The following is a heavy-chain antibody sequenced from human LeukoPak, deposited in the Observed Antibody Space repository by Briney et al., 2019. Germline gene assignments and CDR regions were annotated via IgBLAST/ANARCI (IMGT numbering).Heavy chain of an antibody. CDR3: TRDPSFGDFDY. V-gene: IGHV3-49*04. Sequence: GGSLRLSCAASGFTFGDYAMSWVRQAPGKGLEWVGFIRSKAYGGTTEYAASVKGRFTISRDDSKSIAYLQMNSLKTEDTAVYYCTRDPSFGDFDYWGQGTLVTVSS. J-gene: IGHJ4*02. CDR1: GFTFGDYA. D-gene: IGHD3-10*01. CDR2: IRSKAYGGTT.